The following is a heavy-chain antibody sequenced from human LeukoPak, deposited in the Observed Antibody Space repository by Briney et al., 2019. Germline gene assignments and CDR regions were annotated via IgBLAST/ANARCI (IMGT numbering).Heavy chain of an antibody. CDR3: ARAPLHLAMYHYFDY. V-gene: IGHV3-21*01. Sequence: GGSLRLSCAASGFTFSTYSMNWVRQAPGKGLEWVSYISTSSSYIHYADSVNGRFTISRDNAKKSLFLQMNSLRAEDTAVYYCARAPLHLAMYHYFDYWGQGTPVTVSS. D-gene: IGHD2-2*01. CDR2: ISTSSSYI. J-gene: IGHJ4*02. CDR1: GFTFSTYS.